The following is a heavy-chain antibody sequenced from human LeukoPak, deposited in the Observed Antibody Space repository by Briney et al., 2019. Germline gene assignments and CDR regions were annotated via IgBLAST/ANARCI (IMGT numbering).Heavy chain of an antibody. J-gene: IGHJ6*03. Sequence: ASVKVSCKASGYTFTSYGISWVRQAPGQGLEWMGWISAYNGNTNYAQKLQGRVTMTTDTSTSTAYMELRSLRSDDTAVYYCARGGGGIAAAGTLDGYYYYYYYMDVWGKGTTVTISS. V-gene: IGHV1-18*01. D-gene: IGHD6-13*01. CDR3: ARGGGGIAAAGTLDGYYYYYYYMDV. CDR1: GYTFTSYG. CDR2: ISAYNGNT.